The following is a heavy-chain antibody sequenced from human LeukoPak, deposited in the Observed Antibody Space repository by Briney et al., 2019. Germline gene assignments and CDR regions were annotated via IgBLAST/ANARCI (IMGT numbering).Heavy chain of an antibody. CDR1: GGSFSGYY. V-gene: IGHV4-34*01. D-gene: IGHD6-13*01. CDR2: INHSGST. J-gene: IGHJ4*02. Sequence: PSETLSHTCAVYGGSFSGYYWSWIRQPPGKGLEWIGEINHSGSTNYNPSLKSRVTISVDTSKNQFSLKLSSVTAADTAVYYCARGALSGAAAGFFDYWGQGTLVTVSS. CDR3: ARGALSGAAAGFFDY.